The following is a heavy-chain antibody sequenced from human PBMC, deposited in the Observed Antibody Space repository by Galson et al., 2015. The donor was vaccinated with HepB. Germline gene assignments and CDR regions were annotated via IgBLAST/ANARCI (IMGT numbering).Heavy chain of an antibody. CDR1: GGTFSSYA. D-gene: IGHD5-18*01. J-gene: IGHJ6*02. CDR3: ARDRDTAMVTGYYYYGMDV. Sequence: SVKVSCKASGGTFSSYAISWVRQAPGQGLEWMGGIIPIFGTANYAQKFQGRVTITADESTSTAYMELSSLRSEDTAVYYCARDRDTAMVTGYYYYGMDVWGQGTTVTVSS. V-gene: IGHV1-69*13. CDR2: IIPIFGTA.